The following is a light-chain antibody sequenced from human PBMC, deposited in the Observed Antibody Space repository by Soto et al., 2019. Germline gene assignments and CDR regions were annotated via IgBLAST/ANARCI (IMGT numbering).Light chain of an antibody. Sequence: EIVLTQSPGTLSLSPGEIATLSCSASQSVSSSYLAWDQQKPGQAPRLLIYGAASRATGIPDRFSGSGSVTDFTLTINSLEPEDFAVYYCQQRNVWPPITFGQGTRLEIK. CDR2: GAA. J-gene: IGKJ5*01. CDR3: QQRNVWPPIT. CDR1: QSVSSSY. V-gene: IGKV3D-20*02.